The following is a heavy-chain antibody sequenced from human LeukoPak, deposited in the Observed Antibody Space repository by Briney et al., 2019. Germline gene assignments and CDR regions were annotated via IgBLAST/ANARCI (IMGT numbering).Heavy chain of an antibody. CDR1: GGSISSYY. Sequence: SETLSLTCTVSGGSISSYYWSWIRQPPGKGLEWIGYIYTSGSTNYNPSLKSRVTISVDTSKNQFSLKLSSVTAADTAVNYCARFGGCSSTSCYPFDYWGQGTLVTVSS. CDR2: IYTSGST. J-gene: IGHJ4*02. CDR3: ARFGGCSSTSCYPFDY. D-gene: IGHD2-2*01. V-gene: IGHV4-4*09.